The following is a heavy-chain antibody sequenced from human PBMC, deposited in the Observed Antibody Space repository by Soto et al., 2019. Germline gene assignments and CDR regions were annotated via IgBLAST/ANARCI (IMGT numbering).Heavy chain of an antibody. J-gene: IGHJ4*02. D-gene: IGHD3-3*01. CDR3: ASSQRYYDFWSGFQHHDY. CDR2: ISGSGGST. Sequence: PGGSLRLSCAASGFTFSSYAMSWVRQAPGKGLEWVSAISGSGGSTYYADSVKGRFTISRDNSKNTLYLQMNSLRAEDTAVYYCASSQRYYDFWSGFQHHDYWGQGTLVTVSS. V-gene: IGHV3-23*01. CDR1: GFTFSSYA.